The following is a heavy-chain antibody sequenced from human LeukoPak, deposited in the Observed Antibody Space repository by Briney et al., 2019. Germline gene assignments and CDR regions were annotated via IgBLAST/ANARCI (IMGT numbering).Heavy chain of an antibody. CDR1: GVSFSSYW. CDR3: SRGSGRFSIFGVPY. V-gene: IGHV3-74*01. Sequence: GGSLRLSCAASGVSFSSYWKHWVRQAPGEGLVWVSRSNIDGSGTSYADSVKSRLTISRDNTKNTLYLQMNNLRAEDTAVYFCSRGSGRFSIFGVPYWGQGTLVTVSS. D-gene: IGHD3-3*01. J-gene: IGHJ4*02. CDR2: SNIDGSGT.